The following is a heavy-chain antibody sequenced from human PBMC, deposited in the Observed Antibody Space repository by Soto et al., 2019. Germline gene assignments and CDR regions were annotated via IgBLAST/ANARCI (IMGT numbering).Heavy chain of an antibody. Sequence: XXSLRLSCAASRFTFISYAMSWVRQAPGKGLERFWXISGSXDFTFYEDYVXXRFPIYRXXYNNTLYLKVNTMRAEDTAVYYCAKTQNDFLDYWGQGTLVTVSS. J-gene: IGHJ4*02. V-gene: IGHV3-23*01. CDR1: RFTFISYA. CDR3: AKTQNDFLDY. D-gene: IGHD3-3*01. CDR2: ISGSXDFT.